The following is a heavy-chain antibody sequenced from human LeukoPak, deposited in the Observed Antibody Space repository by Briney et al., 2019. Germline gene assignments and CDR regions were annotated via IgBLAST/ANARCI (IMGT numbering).Heavy chain of an antibody. J-gene: IGHJ4*02. CDR2: IIPIFGTA. CDR1: VGTFSSYA. Sequence: ASVKVSRKASVGTFSSYAISGVRQAPGQGLEWMGRIIPIFGTAHYAQKFQGRVKITADESTSTAYMELSSLRSEDTAVYYCARSQQRGYSYGRLDYWGQGTLVTVSS. D-gene: IGHD5-18*01. V-gene: IGHV1-69*01. CDR3: ARSQQRGYSYGRLDY.